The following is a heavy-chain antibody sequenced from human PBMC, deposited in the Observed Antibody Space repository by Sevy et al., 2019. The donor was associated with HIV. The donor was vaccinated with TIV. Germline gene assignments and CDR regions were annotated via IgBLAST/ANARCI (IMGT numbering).Heavy chain of an antibody. V-gene: IGHV1-24*01. J-gene: IGHJ4*02. D-gene: IGHD3-22*01. CDR2: FDPDDGET. Sequence: ASVKVSCKVSGYTLSELSMHWVRQPPGKGLEWIGRFDPDDGETIYAQRFQGRVTMTEDTSADTAYMELSSLRSEDTAMYYCATAPEYYSDNSGYLDYWGQGTPVTVSS. CDR3: ATAPEYYSDNSGYLDY. CDR1: GYTLSELS.